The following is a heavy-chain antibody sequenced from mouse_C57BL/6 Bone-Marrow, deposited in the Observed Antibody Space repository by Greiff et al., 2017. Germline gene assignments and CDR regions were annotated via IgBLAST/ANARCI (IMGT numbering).Heavy chain of an antibody. Sequence: EVQLQESGGGLVKPGGSLKLSCAASGFTFSDYGMHWVRQAPAKGLEWVAYISSGSSTIYYADTVKGRFTISRDNAKNTLFLQMTSLRSEDTAMYYCARDYYGSSYLGNWYFDVWGTGTTVTVSS. J-gene: IGHJ1*03. CDR3: ARDYYGSSYLGNWYFDV. CDR1: GFTFSDYG. CDR2: ISSGSSTI. V-gene: IGHV5-17*01. D-gene: IGHD1-1*01.